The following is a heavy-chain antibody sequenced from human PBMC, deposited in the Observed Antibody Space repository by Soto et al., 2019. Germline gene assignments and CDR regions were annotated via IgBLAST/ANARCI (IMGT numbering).Heavy chain of an antibody. Sequence: PGGSLRLSCAASGINFNDYSMHWVRQAPGKGLEWVSSIGRRSDIYYADSVKGRFTISRDNAKNSVSLQMNSLRDEDTAIYYCAREETAWPLAYGLDVWGQGTTVTVSS. CDR1: GINFNDYS. CDR3: AREETAWPLAYGLDV. V-gene: IGHV3-21*01. D-gene: IGHD2-21*02. CDR2: IGRRSDI. J-gene: IGHJ6*02.